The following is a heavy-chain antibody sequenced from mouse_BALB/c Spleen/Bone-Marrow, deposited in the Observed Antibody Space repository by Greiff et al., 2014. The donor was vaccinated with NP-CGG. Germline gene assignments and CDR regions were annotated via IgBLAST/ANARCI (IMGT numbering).Heavy chain of an antibody. CDR3: ARHESYGNYLYFDV. V-gene: IGHV1-62-2*01. CDR1: GYTFTEYI. Sequence: LEESGAGLVKPGASVKLSCKASGYTFTEYIIHWVKQRSGQGLEWIGWFYPGSGSIKYNEKFKDKATLTADKSSSTVYMELSRSTAEDSAVYFGARHESYGNYLYFDVWGAGTTVTVSS. J-gene: IGHJ1*01. D-gene: IGHD2-10*02. CDR2: FYPGSGSI.